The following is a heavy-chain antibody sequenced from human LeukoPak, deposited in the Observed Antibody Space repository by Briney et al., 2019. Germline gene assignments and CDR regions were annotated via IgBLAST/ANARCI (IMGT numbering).Heavy chain of an antibody. V-gene: IGHV4-59*12. J-gene: IGHJ4*02. CDR3: ARGGHCSSTSCYRSGVDY. CDR2: IYYSGST. CDR1: GGSISSYY. D-gene: IGHD2-2*02. Sequence: SETLSLTCTVSGGSISSYYWSWIRQPPGKGLEWIGYIYYSGSTNYNPSLKSRVTISVDTSKNQFSLKLSSVTAADTAVYYCARGGHCSSTSCYRSGVDYWGQGTLVTVSS.